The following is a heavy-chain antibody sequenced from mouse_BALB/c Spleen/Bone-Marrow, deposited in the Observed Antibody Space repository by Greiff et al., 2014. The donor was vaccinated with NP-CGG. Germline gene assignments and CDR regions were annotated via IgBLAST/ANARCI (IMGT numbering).Heavy chain of an antibody. CDR1: GHTFTTYY. J-gene: IGHJ2*01. D-gene: IGHD4-1*01. V-gene: IGHV1S81*02. CDR3: TRGRTWDFDY. Sequence: VKLQESGAELVKPGTSVKLSCKASGHTFTTYYMYWVKQRPGQGLEWIGEINPNNGGTNFKEKFKSKATLTVDKSSSTAYMQLSSLTSEDSAVYYCTRGRTWDFDYWGQGTTLTVSS. CDR2: INPNNGGT.